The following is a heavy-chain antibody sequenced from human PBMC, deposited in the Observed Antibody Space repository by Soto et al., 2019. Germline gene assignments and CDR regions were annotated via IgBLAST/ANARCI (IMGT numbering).Heavy chain of an antibody. V-gene: IGHV4-59*01. CDR2: IYYSGST. CDR3: ARDQLYYGSGSLPVYYYGMDV. D-gene: IGHD3-10*01. CDR1: GGSISSYY. J-gene: IGHJ6*02. Sequence: QVQLQESGPGLVKPSETLSLTCTVSGGSISSYYWSWIRQPPGKGLEWIGYIYYSGSTNYNPSLKSHVTISVATSKNQFSLKLSSVTAADTAVYYCARDQLYYGSGSLPVYYYGMDVWGQGTTVTVSS.